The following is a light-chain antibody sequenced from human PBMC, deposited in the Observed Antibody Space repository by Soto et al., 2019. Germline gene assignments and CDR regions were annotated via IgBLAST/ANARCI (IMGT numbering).Light chain of an antibody. CDR1: NIGSKS. V-gene: IGLV3-21*02. CDR3: QVWDSTSDNYV. J-gene: IGLJ1*01. CDR2: DGS. Sequence: LAQPPSVSVAPGQTARIPCGGDNIGSKSVYWYQQKPGQAPVVVVYDGSDRPSGIPERFSGSNSGTTATLTISRVEAGDEADYFCQVWDSTSDNYVFGAGTKVTVL.